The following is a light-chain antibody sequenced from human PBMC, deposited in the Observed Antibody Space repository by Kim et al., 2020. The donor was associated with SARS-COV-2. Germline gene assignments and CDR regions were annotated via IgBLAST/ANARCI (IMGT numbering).Light chain of an antibody. CDR2: DNN. Sequence: GQNVTTSCSGSSSNIGNNYVSWYRKLPGTAPNLLIYDNNKRPAGMPDRFAGPKSGTAATLGITGLQTGDEADYYCGTWDNSLSAGVFGGGTKLTVL. J-gene: IGLJ3*02. V-gene: IGLV1-51*01. CDR3: GTWDNSLSAGV. CDR1: SSNIGNNY.